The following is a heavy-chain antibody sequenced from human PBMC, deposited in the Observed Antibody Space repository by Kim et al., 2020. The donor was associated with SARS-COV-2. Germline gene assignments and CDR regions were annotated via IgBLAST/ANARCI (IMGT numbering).Heavy chain of an antibody. CDR3: ATFAAGEFPDY. CDR2: IYPGDSDT. V-gene: IGHV5-51*01. D-gene: IGHD3-16*01. Sequence: GESLKISCKGSGYRFTTYWIAWVRQMPGKGLEWMGIIYPGDSDTRYSPSFQGQVTISADKSISTAYLQWSSLKASDTAMYYCATFAAGEFPDYWGQGTQVTVSS. CDR1: GYRFTTYW. J-gene: IGHJ4*02.